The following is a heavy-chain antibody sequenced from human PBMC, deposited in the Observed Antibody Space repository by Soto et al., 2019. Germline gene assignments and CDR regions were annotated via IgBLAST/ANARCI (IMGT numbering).Heavy chain of an antibody. J-gene: IGHJ6*03. Sequence: PGGSLRLSCTASGFNFGDYAMSWFRQAPGKGLEWVGFIRSKAYGGTTEYAASVKGRFTISRDDSKSIAYLQMNSLKTEDTAVYYCTRGVEDIVVVVAAHSDYYYYYMDVWGKGTTVTVSS. CDR2: IRSKAYGGTT. D-gene: IGHD2-15*01. CDR1: GFNFGDYA. V-gene: IGHV3-49*03. CDR3: TRGVEDIVVVVAAHSDYYYYYMDV.